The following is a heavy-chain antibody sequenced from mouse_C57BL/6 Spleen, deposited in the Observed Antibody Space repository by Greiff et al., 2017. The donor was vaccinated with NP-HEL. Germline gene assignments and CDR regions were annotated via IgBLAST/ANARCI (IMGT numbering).Heavy chain of an antibody. D-gene: IGHD4-1*01. CDR3: ARELGSWFAY. J-gene: IGHJ3*01. CDR1: GYTFTSYW. Sequence: QVHVKQPGAELVKPGASVKLSCKASGYTFTSYWMHWVKQRPGQGLEWIGMIHPNSGSTNYNETFKSKATLTVDKSSSTAYMQLSSLTSEDSAVYYCARELGSWFAYWGQGTLVTVSA. V-gene: IGHV1-64*01. CDR2: IHPNSGST.